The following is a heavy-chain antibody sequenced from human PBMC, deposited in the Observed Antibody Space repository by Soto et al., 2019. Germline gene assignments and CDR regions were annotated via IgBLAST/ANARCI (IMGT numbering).Heavy chain of an antibody. CDR2: IYYSGST. V-gene: IGHV4-59*12. D-gene: IGHD3-16*01. CDR3: ARVGGINWFDP. J-gene: IGHJ5*02. CDR1: GGSIRSYY. Sequence: PSETLSLTCTVSGGSIRSYYWSWIRQPPGKGLEWIGYIYYSGSTNYNPSLKSRVTISVDTSKNQFSLKLSSVTAADTAVYYCARVGGINWFDPWGQGTLVTVSS.